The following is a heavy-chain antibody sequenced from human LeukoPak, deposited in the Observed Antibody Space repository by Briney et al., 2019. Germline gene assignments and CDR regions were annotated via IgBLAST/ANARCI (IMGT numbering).Heavy chain of an antibody. D-gene: IGHD5-18*01. CDR3: ARDRFWGYSYGVDAFDI. CDR1: GGSISSGGYS. V-gene: IGHV4-30-2*01. CDR2: IYHSGSI. J-gene: IGHJ3*02. Sequence: PSETLSLTCAVSGGSISSGGYSWSWIRQPPGKGLEWIGYIYHSGSIYYNPSLKSRVTISVDRSKNQFSLKLSSVTAADTAVYYCARDRFWGYSYGVDAFDIWGQGTMVTVSS.